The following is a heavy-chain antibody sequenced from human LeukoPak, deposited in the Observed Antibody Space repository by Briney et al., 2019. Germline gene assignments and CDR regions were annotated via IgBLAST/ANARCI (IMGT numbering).Heavy chain of an antibody. J-gene: IGHJ4*02. D-gene: IGHD3-10*01. CDR3: ARPTTGYGSGSYYYGY. Sequence: SETLSLTCTVSGGSISSYYWSWIRQPPGKGLEWIGEINHSGSTNYNPSLKSRVTISVDTSKNQFSLKLSSVTAADTAVYYCARPTTGYGSGSYYYGYWGQGTLVTVSS. CDR1: GGSISSYY. V-gene: IGHV4-34*01. CDR2: INHSGST.